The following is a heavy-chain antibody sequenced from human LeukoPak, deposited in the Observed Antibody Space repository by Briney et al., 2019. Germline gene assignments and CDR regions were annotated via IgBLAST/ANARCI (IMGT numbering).Heavy chain of an antibody. Sequence: AGGSLRLSCAASGFTFSSYAMHWVRQAPGKGLEWVAVISYDGSNKYYADSVKGRFTISRDNSKNTLYLQMNSLRAEDTAVYYCAREFPDGSGSYYNGDAFDIWGQGTMVTVSS. D-gene: IGHD3-10*01. CDR2: ISYDGSNK. CDR1: GFTFSSYA. J-gene: IGHJ3*02. CDR3: AREFPDGSGSYYNGDAFDI. V-gene: IGHV3-30-3*01.